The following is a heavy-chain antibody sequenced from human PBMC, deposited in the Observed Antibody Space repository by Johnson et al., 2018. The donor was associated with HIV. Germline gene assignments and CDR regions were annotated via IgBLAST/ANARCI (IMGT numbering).Heavy chain of an antibody. CDR3: ATSTASDALDI. Sequence: VQLVESGGALVQPGRSLRLSCAASGFTFDDYAMHWVRQAPGKGLEWVSGISWNSGNKGYVDSVKGRFTISRDNAKNSLYLQMNSLRTEDTAFYYCATSTASDALDIWGQGTMVTVSS. J-gene: IGHJ3*02. CDR1: GFTFDDYA. D-gene: IGHD1-1*01. CDR2: ISWNSGNK. V-gene: IGHV3-9*01.